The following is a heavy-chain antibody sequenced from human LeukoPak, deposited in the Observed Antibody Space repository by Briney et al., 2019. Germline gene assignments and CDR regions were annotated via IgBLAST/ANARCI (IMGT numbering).Heavy chain of an antibody. V-gene: IGHV3-21*04. CDR3: AKDGPYSGYDY. Sequence: SVKGRFTISRDNAKKSLYLQMNSLRAEDTAVYYCAKDGPYSGYDYWGQGTLVTVSS. D-gene: IGHD5-12*01. J-gene: IGHJ4*02.